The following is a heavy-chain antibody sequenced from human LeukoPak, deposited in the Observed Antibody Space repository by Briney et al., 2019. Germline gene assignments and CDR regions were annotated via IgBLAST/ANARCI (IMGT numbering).Heavy chain of an antibody. CDR3: ARGRGGPDI. Sequence: SETLSLTCTVSGGSIDTYHWGWIRQPPGKGLEWIGYIFYSGSTNYNPSLKSRVTISLDTSKSQFSLKLSSATAADTAVYYCARGRGGPDIWGQGTLVTVSS. J-gene: IGHJ4*02. CDR2: IFYSGST. D-gene: IGHD2-15*01. CDR1: GGSIDTYH. V-gene: IGHV4-59*01.